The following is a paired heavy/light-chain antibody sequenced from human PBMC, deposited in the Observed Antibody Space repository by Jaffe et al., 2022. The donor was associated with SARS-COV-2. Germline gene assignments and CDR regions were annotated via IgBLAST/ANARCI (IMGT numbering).Heavy chain of an antibody. V-gene: IGHV4-59*01. CDR1: GGSINSDY. CDR2: VSYTGST. CDR3: AGAPDRDVYNFDH. J-gene: IGHJ4*02. D-gene: IGHD3-22*01. Sequence: QVQLQESGPGLVKPSETLSLTCTVSGGSINSDYWSWIRQPPGKGLEWIGYVSYTGSTNYNPSLKSRVTISLDMSKNHFSLRLRSVTAADTAIYYCAGAPDRDVYNFDHWGPGTLVTVSS.
Light chain of an antibody. V-gene: IGKV4-1*01. CDR3: QQYYGTPPT. J-gene: IGKJ1*01. CDR1: QSVLYSSNNKNY. Sequence: DIVMTQSPDSLAVSLDERATINCKSSQSVLYSSNNKNYLAWYQQKPGQPPRLLISWASIRESGVPDRFSGSGSGTDFTFTISSLQTEDVAVYYCQQYYGTPPTFGQGTKVEIK. CDR2: WAS.